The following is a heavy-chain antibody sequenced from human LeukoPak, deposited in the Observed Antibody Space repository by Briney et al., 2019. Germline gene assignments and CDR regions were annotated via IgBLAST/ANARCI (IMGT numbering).Heavy chain of an antibody. V-gene: IGHV3-48*03. J-gene: IGHJ3*02. CDR3: ARVGDTDAFDI. CDR2: ISSSGSTI. D-gene: IGHD2-21*02. Sequence: GGSLRLSCAASGFTFSSYEMNWVRQAPGKGLEWVSYISSSGSTIYYSDSVKGRFTISRDNSKNTLFLQMGSLRAEDMAVYYCARVGDTDAFDIWGQGTMVTVSS. CDR1: GFTFSSYE.